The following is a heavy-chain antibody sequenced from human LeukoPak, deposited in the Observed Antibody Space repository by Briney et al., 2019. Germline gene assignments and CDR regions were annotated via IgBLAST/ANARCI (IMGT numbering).Heavy chain of an antibody. D-gene: IGHD3-22*01. Sequence: SETLSLTCTVSGGSISSSSYYWGWIRQPPGKGLEWIGTIYYSGSTYYNPSLKSRVTISVDTSKNQFSLKLSSVTAADTAVYYCASALYDSSGHAEDYWGQGTLVTVSS. CDR3: ASALYDSSGHAEDY. CDR2: IYYSGST. V-gene: IGHV4-39*01. J-gene: IGHJ4*02. CDR1: GGSISSSSYY.